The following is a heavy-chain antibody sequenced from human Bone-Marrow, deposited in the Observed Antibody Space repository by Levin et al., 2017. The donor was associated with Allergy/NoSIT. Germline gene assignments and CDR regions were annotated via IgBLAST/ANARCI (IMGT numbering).Heavy chain of an antibody. J-gene: IGHJ4*02. CDR3: ARGFKRGGSYYFDY. Sequence: SETLSLTCAVYGGSFSGYYWSWIRQPPGKGLEWIGEINHSGSTNYNPSLKSRVTISVDTSKNQFSLKLSSVTAADTAVYYCARGFKRGGSYYFDYWGQGTLVTVSS. D-gene: IGHD1-26*01. CDR2: INHSGST. V-gene: IGHV4-34*01. CDR1: GGSFSGYY.